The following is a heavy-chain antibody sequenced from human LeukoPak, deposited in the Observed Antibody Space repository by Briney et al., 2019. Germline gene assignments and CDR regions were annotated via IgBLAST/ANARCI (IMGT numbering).Heavy chain of an antibody. Sequence: PGRSLRLSCAASGFTFSTYWMSWVRQAPGKGLKWVANIKQDGSETYYVDSVKGRSTISRDNAKNSLHLQMNSLRAEDTAVYYCARIKWEPRRDFDYWGQGTLVTVSS. CDR3: ARIKWEPRRDFDY. CDR1: GFTFSTYW. V-gene: IGHV3-7*01. CDR2: IKQDGSET. J-gene: IGHJ4*02. D-gene: IGHD1-26*01.